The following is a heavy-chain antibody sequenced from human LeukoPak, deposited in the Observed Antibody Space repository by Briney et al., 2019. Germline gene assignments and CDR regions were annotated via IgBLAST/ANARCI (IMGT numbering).Heavy chain of an antibody. V-gene: IGHV4-59*01. Sequence: SETLSLTCTVSGGSISGYYWSWIRQPPGKGLEWIGYIYYSGSTNYNPSLKSRVTISVDTSKNQFSLKLSSVTAADTAVYYCARGSRYRYYFDYWGQGTLVTVSS. CDR3: ARGSRYRYYFDY. J-gene: IGHJ4*02. CDR1: GGSISGYY. CDR2: IYYSGST. D-gene: IGHD1-1*01.